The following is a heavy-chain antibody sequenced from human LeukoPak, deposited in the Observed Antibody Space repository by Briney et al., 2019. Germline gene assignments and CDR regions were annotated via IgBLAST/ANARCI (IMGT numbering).Heavy chain of an antibody. J-gene: IGHJ3*02. Sequence: SETLSLTCTVSGGSISSGSYYWSWIRQPAGKGLEWIGRIYTSGSTNYNPSLRSRVTISVDTSKNQFSLKLSSVTAADTAVYYCARERVGERWLQSHAFDIWGQGTMVTVSS. CDR2: IYTSGST. D-gene: IGHD5-24*01. CDR1: GGSISSGSYY. CDR3: ARERVGERWLQSHAFDI. V-gene: IGHV4-61*02.